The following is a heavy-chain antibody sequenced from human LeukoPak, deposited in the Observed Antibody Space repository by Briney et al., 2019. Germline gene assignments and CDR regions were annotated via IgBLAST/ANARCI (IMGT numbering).Heavy chain of an antibody. CDR2: IYYSGST. CDR1: GGSISSYY. V-gene: IGHV4-59*01. CDR3: ARATPGGYYDSSGYYFIDY. Sequence: PSETLSLTCTVSGGSISSYYWSWIRQPRGKGLEWTGYIYYSGSTNYNPSPKSRVTISVDTSKNQFSLKLSSVTAADTAVYYCARATPGGYYDSSGYYFIDYWGQGTLVTVSS. D-gene: IGHD3-22*01. J-gene: IGHJ4*02.